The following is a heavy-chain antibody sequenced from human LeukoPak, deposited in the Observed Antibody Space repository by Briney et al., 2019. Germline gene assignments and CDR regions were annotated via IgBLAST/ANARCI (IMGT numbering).Heavy chain of an antibody. CDR1: GDSISSYY. V-gene: IGHV4-59*01. D-gene: IGHD6-6*01. J-gene: IGHJ3*02. Sequence: PSETLSLTCTVSGDSISSYYWNWIPKPPGTGLEWIGYIYYSGSTNYNPSLKSRVTISVDTSKNQFTLKLSFVTAADTAVYYCARGSIAARNDAFDIWGQGTMVTVSS. CDR2: IYYSGST. CDR3: ARGSIAARNDAFDI.